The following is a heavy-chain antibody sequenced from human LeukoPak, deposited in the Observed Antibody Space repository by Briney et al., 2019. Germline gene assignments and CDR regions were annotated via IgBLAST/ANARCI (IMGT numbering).Heavy chain of an antibody. CDR1: GYTFTGYY. J-gene: IGHJ4*02. CDR3: ARDSDSTVDY. V-gene: IGHV1-2*02. Sequence: GASVKVSCKASGYTFTGYYMHWVRQAPGQGLEWMGWINPNSGGTNYAQKFQGRVTMTRDTSTSTAYMELRSLRSDDTAVYYCARDSDSTVDYWGQGTLVTVSS. CDR2: INPNSGGT. D-gene: IGHD2/OR15-2a*01.